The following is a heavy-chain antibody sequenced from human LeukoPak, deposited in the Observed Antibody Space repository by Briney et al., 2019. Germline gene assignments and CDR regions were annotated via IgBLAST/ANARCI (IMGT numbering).Heavy chain of an antibody. CDR2: TYYRSKWYN. Sequence: SQTLSLTFAISGDSVSSNSAAWNWIRQSPSRGLEWLGRTYYRSKWYNDYAVSVKSRITINPDTSKNQFSLQLNSVTPEDTAVYYCARGGGSSSWYHYYYYMGVWGKGTTVTVSS. CDR3: ARGGGSSSWYHYYYYMGV. D-gene: IGHD6-13*01. J-gene: IGHJ6*03. CDR1: GDSVSSNSAA. V-gene: IGHV6-1*01.